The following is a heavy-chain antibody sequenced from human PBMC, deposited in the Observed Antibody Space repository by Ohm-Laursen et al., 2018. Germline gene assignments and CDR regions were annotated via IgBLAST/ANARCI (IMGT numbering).Heavy chain of an antibody. D-gene: IGHD2-15*01. V-gene: IGHV4-61*01. CDR2: IYNSGST. CDR3: ASLGRYCSGENCYGIDY. CDR1: GGSVNSGSSY. J-gene: IGHJ4*02. Sequence: SETLSLTCTVSGGSVNSGSSYWSWIRQSPGKGLEWIGYIYNSGSTNYNPSLKSRVTMSVDTSKNQFSLRLSSVTAADTAVYYCASLGRYCSGENCYGIDYWGQGTLVTVSS.